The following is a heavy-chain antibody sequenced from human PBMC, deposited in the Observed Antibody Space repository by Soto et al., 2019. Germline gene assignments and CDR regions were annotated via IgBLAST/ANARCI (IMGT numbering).Heavy chain of an antibody. CDR3: ARGGYYANVCKTLNYYRLDV. CDR2: ISPYNDYT. V-gene: IGHV1-18*01. J-gene: IGHJ6*02. D-gene: IGHD3-16*01. Sequence: QVQLVQSAAEVKKPGASVKVSCKASGYTFIRYGITWVRQAPGQGLEWVGWISPYNDYTEYAQKFHGRVTMTTDTSTKTVNMALRGLRSDDTTVYYCARGGYYANVCKTLNYYRLDVWGQGTTVTVSS. CDR1: GYTFIRYG.